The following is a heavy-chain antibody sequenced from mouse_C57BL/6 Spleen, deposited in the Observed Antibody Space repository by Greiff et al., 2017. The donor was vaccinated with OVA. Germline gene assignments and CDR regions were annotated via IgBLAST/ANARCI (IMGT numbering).Heavy chain of an antibody. CDR3: ARENYDYDYAMDY. D-gene: IGHD2-4*01. CDR2: ISSGSSTL. Sequence: DVMLVESGGGLVQPGGSLKLSCAASGFTFSDYGMHWVRQAPEKGLEWVAYISSGSSTLYYADTVPGRFTISRDNAKNTLFLKMTSLRSEDTAMYYCARENYDYDYAMDYWGQGTSVTVSS. J-gene: IGHJ4*01. CDR1: GFTFSDYG. V-gene: IGHV5-17*01.